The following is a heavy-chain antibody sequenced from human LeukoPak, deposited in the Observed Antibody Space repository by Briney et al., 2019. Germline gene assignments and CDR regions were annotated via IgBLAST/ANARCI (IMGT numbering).Heavy chain of an antibody. V-gene: IGHV1-18*01. D-gene: IGHD6-13*01. CDR3: ARDPDSSSWYDYFDY. CDR1: GYIITTFG. J-gene: IGHJ4*02. Sequence: ASVKVSCKASGYIITTFGFSWVRQAPGQGLEWVGWISGYSGDTKYAQDLQDRVTLTTDTSTSTAYMELRSLRSDDTAMYYCARDPDSSSWYDYFDYWGQGTLVTVSS. CDR2: ISGYSGDT.